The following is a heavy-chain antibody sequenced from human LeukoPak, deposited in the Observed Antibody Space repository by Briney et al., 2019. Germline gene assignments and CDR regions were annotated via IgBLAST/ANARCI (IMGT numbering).Heavy chain of an antibody. CDR2: ISAYNGNT. Sequence: ASVKVSCKASGYTFTSYGISWVRQAPGQGLEWMGWISAYNGNTNYAQKLQGRVTMTTDTSTSTAYMELRSLRSDDTAVYYCARDCSSTSCYVNKNYYYYYGMDVWGQGTTVTVS. CDR1: GYTFTSYG. J-gene: IGHJ6*02. V-gene: IGHV1-18*01. D-gene: IGHD2-2*01. CDR3: ARDCSSTSCYVNKNYYYYYGMDV.